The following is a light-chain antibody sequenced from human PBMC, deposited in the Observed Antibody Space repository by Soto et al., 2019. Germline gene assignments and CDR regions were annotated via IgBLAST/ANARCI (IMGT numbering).Light chain of an antibody. CDR3: QTYDSSLSGVV. Sequence: QSVLTQPPSVSGAPGQTVTISCTGSSSNIGAIYEVHWYQQLPGTAPRLLINGFSNRPSGVSDRFSASKSGTSAFLAITGLQAADEADYYCQTYDSSLSGVVFGGGTQLTVL. CDR2: GFS. CDR1: SSNIGAIYE. J-gene: IGLJ3*02. V-gene: IGLV1-40*01.